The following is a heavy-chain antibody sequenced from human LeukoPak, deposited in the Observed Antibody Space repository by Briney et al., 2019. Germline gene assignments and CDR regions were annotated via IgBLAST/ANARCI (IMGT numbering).Heavy chain of an antibody. J-gene: IGHJ4*02. Sequence: GGSLRLSCAASGFTVSSNSMSWVRQAPGKGLEWVSVIYDGGSTYHTDSVKGRFTISRHNSKNTLYLQMNSLRAEDTAVYYCARFKVIRGYYFDYWGQGTLVTVSS. D-gene: IGHD3-16*01. V-gene: IGHV3-53*04. CDR3: ARFKVIRGYYFDY. CDR1: GFTVSSNS. CDR2: IYDGGST.